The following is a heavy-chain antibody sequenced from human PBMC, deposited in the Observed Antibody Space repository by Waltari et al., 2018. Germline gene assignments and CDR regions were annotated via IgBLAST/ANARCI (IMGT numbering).Heavy chain of an antibody. J-gene: IGHJ4*02. V-gene: IGHV4-4*06. D-gene: IGHD1-1*01. CDR2: VRGSRKT. Sequence: LEWSGQVRGSRKTNYNPSLETLISVSLDTSKKQFSLRMTSATAAYTAVYYCARDRGRGLFLDSWGQGIRFTVSP. CDR3: ARDRGRGLFLDS.